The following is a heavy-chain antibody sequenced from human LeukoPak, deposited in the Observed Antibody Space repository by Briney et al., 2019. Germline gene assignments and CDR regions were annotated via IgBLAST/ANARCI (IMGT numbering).Heavy chain of an antibody. J-gene: IGHJ4*02. Sequence: GGSLRLSCAASGFTFSSYGMHWVRQAPGKGLEWVAIISYDGGDKYYADSVKGRFTISRDNSRNTLYLQMNSLRPEDTAVYYCAKGGSGWYFEYWGQGTLVTVDS. CDR1: GFTFSSYG. V-gene: IGHV3-30*18. CDR2: ISYDGGDK. D-gene: IGHD6-19*01. CDR3: AKGGSGWYFEY.